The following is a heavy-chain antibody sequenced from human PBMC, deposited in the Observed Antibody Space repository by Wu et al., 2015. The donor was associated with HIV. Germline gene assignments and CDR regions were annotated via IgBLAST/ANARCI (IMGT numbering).Heavy chain of an antibody. V-gene: IGHV1-8*01. CDR2: MNSNNGKA. CDR1: GYTITTYD. Sequence: ASVKVSCQASGYTITTYDFNWVRQAPGQGLEWMGWMNSNNGKAGYGQKFQGRVAMTRNISTRTAYMELSGLKSEDTAVYYCATSYYGSGSYPTFYYYYAMDVWGQGTTVTVSS. CDR3: ATSYYGSGSYPTFYYYYAMDV. D-gene: IGHD3-10*01. J-gene: IGHJ6*02.